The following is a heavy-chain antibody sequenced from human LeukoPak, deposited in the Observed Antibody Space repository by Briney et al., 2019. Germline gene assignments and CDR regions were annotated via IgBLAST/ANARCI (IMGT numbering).Heavy chain of an antibody. Sequence: PGGSLRLSCAASGFTFSSYWMTWVRQAPGKGLEWVANIKQDGSEKYYVDSVKGRFTISRDNAKNSLYLQMNSLRAEDTAVYYCASDAGATTYNYWGQGTLVTVSS. V-gene: IGHV3-7*01. CDR3: ASDAGATTYNY. CDR1: GFTFSSYW. D-gene: IGHD1-26*01. J-gene: IGHJ4*02. CDR2: IKQDGSEK.